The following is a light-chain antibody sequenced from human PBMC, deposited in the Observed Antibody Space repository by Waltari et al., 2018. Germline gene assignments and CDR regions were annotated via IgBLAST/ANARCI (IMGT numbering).Light chain of an antibody. CDR1: QSVSRA. J-gene: IGKJ1*01. V-gene: IGKV3-20*01. Sequence: EIVLTPSPGTLSLSPGERVILSCRVSQSVSRALAWYQQKPGQAPRLLIYGASNRATGIPDRFSGSGSGTDVSLTISRLEPEDFAVYYCQHYVRLPVTFGQGTKVEIK. CDR3: QHYVRLPVT. CDR2: GAS.